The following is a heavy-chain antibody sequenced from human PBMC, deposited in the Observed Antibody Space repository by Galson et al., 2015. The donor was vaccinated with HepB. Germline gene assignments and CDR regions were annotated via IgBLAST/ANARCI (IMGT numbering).Heavy chain of an antibody. D-gene: IGHD6-13*01. J-gene: IGHJ3*02. V-gene: IGHV4-59*01. CDR2: IYYSGST. CDR3: ATTSGGIAAAGISCAFDI. CDR1: GGSISSYY. Sequence: LSLTCTVSGGSISSYYWSWIRQPPGKGLEWIGYIYYSGSTNYNPSLKSRVTISVDTSKNQFSLKLSSVTAADTAVYYCATTSGGIAAAGISCAFDIWGQGTMVTVSS.